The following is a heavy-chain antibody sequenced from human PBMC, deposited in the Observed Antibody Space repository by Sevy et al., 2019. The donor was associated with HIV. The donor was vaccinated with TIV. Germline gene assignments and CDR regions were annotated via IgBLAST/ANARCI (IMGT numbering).Heavy chain of an antibody. Sequence: GGSLRLSCAASGFTFSSYAMHWVRQAPGKGLEWVAVISYDGSNKYYADSVKGRFTISRDNSKNTLYLQMNSLRAEDTAVYYCARDSGEWLVFDYWGQRTLVTVSS. CDR1: GFTFSSYA. CDR3: ARDSGEWLVFDY. CDR2: ISYDGSNK. V-gene: IGHV3-30*04. J-gene: IGHJ4*02. D-gene: IGHD6-19*01.